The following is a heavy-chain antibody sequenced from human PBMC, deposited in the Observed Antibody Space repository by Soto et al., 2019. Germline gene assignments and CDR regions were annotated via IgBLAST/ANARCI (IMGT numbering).Heavy chain of an antibody. CDR2: LYGNGDGI. J-gene: IGHJ4*02. CDR1: GFTFSTYA. V-gene: IGHV3-23*04. D-gene: IGHD3-3*01. Sequence: EVQLVESGGGLVQPGGSLRLSCAASGFTFSTYAMSWVRQAPGKGLEWISGLYGNGDGISYSDSVRGRFTISRDNSKNTLYLQMNSLRSDDTATYFCAKDRQPDGFWPFDHWGRGTLIIVSS. CDR3: AKDRQPDGFWPFDH.